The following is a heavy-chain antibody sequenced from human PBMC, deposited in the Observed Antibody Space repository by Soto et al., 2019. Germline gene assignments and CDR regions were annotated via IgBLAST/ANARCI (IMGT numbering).Heavy chain of an antibody. V-gene: IGHV3-21*01. D-gene: IGHD6-13*01. J-gene: IGHJ5*02. CDR3: TRDASRDSSARGWFDP. Sequence: EVHLVESGGGLVKPGGSLRLSFAASGFTFRSFTMNWVRQAPGKGLEWVSTISSNSAYIYYTDALRGRFTISRENARNSLHLQTNSLRAEDTAVYYCTRDASRDSSARGWFDPWGPGTLVTVSS. CDR1: GFTFRSFT. CDR2: ISSNSAYI.